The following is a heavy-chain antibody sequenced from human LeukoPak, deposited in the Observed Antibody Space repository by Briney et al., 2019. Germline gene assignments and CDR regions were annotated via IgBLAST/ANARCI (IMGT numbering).Heavy chain of an antibody. CDR3: ARAGYTISSCRFDY. V-gene: IGHV4-4*07. CDR2: IYTTGRT. CDR1: GGSINSYW. D-gene: IGHD3-16*02. J-gene: IGHJ4*02. Sequence: SETLSLNCSVSGGSINSYWWSWIRQPAGKGLEFIGRIYTTGRTNYNPSLKSRVSMSVDTSKNKFSLELRSVTAADTAVYFCARAGYTISSCRFDYWGQGALVTVSS.